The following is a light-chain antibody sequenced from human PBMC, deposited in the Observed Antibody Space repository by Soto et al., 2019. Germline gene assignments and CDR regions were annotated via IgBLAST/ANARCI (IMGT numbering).Light chain of an antibody. CDR2: AAS. J-gene: IGKJ1*01. V-gene: IGKV3-20*01. CDR3: QRYGRLPAT. Sequence: EVVLTQSPGTLSLSPGERATLSCRASQSVRGNHFAWYQQKPGQAPRLLIYAASARTTGIPDRFSGSGSGTDSTLTISRLEPEDYGVYYCQRYGRLPATVGQGTKLEIK. CDR1: QSVRGNH.